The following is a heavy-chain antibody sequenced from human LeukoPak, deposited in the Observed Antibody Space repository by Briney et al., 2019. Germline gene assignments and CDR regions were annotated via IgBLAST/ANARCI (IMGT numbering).Heavy chain of an antibody. V-gene: IGHV4-59*01. J-gene: IGHJ5*02. CDR2: IYYSGST. CDR3: ARVRKYYYDSSGYYWNWFDP. D-gene: IGHD3-22*01. Sequence: SETLSLTCTVSGGSISSYYWSWIRQPPGKGLEWIGYIYYSGSTNYNPSLKSRVTISVDTSKNQFSLKLSSVTAADTAVYYCARVRKYYYDSSGYYWNWFDPWGQGTLVTVSS. CDR1: GGSISSYY.